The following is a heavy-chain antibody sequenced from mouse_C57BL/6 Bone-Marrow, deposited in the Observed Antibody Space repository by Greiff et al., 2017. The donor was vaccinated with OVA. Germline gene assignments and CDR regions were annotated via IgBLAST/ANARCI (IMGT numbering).Heavy chain of an antibody. CDR2: IYPRDGST. J-gene: IGHJ2*01. Sequence: VQVVESDAELVKPGASVKISCKVSGYTFTDHTIHWMKQRPEQGLEWIGNIYPRDGSTKYNEKFKGKATLTADKSSSTAYMQLNSLTSEDSAVYFCARRGDYCGSSFDYWGQGTTLTVSS. CDR3: ARRGDYCGSSFDY. D-gene: IGHD1-1*01. V-gene: IGHV1-78*01. CDR1: GYTFTDHT.